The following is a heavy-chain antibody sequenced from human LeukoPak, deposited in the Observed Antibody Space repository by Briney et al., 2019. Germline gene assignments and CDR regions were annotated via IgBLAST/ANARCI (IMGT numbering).Heavy chain of an antibody. J-gene: IGHJ4*02. CDR2: IYYSGST. V-gene: IGHV4-39*07. D-gene: IGHD1-1*01. Sequence: SETLSLTCTVSGDSISTSYYYWGWIRQPPGKGLEWIGSIYYSGSTYYNASLKSRVTISVDTSKNQFSLKLSSVTAADTAMYYCARVTGWNPLQAAHLDYWGQGTLVTVSS. CDR3: ARVTGWNPLQAAHLDY. CDR1: GDSISTSYYY.